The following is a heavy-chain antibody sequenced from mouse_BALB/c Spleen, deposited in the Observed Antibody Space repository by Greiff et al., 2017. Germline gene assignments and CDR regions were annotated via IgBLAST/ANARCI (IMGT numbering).Heavy chain of an antibody. CDR1: GFTFSNYW. CDR3: TRPLIYDGYWFAY. V-gene: IGHV6-6*02. J-gene: IGHJ3*01. D-gene: IGHD2-3*01. CDR2: IRLKSNNYAT. Sequence: DVQLVESGGGLVQPGGSMKLSCVASGFTFSNYWMNWVRQSPEKGLEWVAEIRLKSNNYATHYAESVKGRFTISRDDSKSSVYLQMNNLRAEDTGIYYCTRPLIYDGYWFAYWGQGTLVTVSA.